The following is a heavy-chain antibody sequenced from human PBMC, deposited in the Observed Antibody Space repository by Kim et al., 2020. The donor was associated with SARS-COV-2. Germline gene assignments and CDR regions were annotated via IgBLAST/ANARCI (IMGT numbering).Heavy chain of an antibody. J-gene: IGHJ3*02. CDR1: GYTFTSYA. V-gene: IGHV1-3*01. Sequence: ASVKVSCKASGYTFTSYAMHWVRQAPGQRLEWMGWINAGNGNTKYSQKFQGRVTITRDTSASTAYMELSSLRSEDTAVYYCAREFSNYGSGSYYNHDAFDIWGQGTMVTVSS. D-gene: IGHD3-10*01. CDR3: AREFSNYGSGSYYNHDAFDI. CDR2: INAGNGNT.